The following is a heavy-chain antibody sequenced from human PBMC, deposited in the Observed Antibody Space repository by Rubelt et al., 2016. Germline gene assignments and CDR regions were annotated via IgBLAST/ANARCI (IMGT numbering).Heavy chain of an antibody. CDR1: GFSLSNARMG. Sequence: QITLKESGPVLVKPTETLTLTCTVSGFSLSNARMGVSWIRQPPGKALEWLALIYWDDDKRYSPSLKSRLTITKDTSKNQVVLTMTNMDPVDTATYYCAHSLPYYYDSSGYYDGHFDYWGQGTLVTVSS. D-gene: IGHD3-22*01. CDR2: IYWDDDK. J-gene: IGHJ4*02. CDR3: AHSLPYYYDSSGYYDGHFDY. V-gene: IGHV2-5*02.